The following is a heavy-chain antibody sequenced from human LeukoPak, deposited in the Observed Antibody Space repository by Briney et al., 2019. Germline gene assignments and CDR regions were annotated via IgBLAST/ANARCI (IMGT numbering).Heavy chain of an antibody. V-gene: IGHV4-59*01. CDR1: GGSITNYY. J-gene: IGHJ3*02. Sequence: PSETLSLTCTVSGGSITNYYWTWIRQPPGKGLEWIGYIFYTGSDNSNYNPSLRSRVTMSVDTSKNQFSLKLRSVTAADTAVYYCARGFRHRVVAATPNAFDIWGQGTMVTVSS. CDR3: ARGFRHRVVAATPNAFDI. D-gene: IGHD2-15*01. CDR2: IFYTGSDNS.